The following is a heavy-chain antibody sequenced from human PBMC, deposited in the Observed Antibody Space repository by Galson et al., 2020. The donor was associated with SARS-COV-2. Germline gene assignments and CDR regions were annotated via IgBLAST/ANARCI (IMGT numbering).Heavy chain of an antibody. D-gene: IGHD2-15*01. CDR1: EPTFSSYT. CDR2: ISSSSYTI. V-gene: IGHV3-48*04. J-gene: IGHJ4*02. Sequence: AGSLSLSCAVSEPTFSSYTLTWVRQAPGKGLEWVSYISSSSYTISYADSVKGRFTISRDNAKNSLFLQRNSLRAEDTAVYYCASRYCSGGACYLDYWGQGTLVTVSS. CDR3: ASRYCSGGACYLDY.